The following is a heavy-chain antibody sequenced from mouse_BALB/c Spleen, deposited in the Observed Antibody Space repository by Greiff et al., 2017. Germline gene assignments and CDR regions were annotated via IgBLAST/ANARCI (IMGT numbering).Heavy chain of an antibody. CDR1: GYTFTNYW. CDR2: IYPGGGYT. CDR3: ASLYYDYDGGDAMDY. Sequence: VKLMESGAELVRPGTSVKISCKASGYTFTNYWLGWVKQRPGHGLEWIGAIYPGGGYTNYNEKFKGKATLTADPSSSSAYMQLSSLTSEDYAVYFCASLYYDYDGGDAMDYWGQGTSVTVSS. D-gene: IGHD2-4*01. V-gene: IGHV1-63*02. J-gene: IGHJ4*01.